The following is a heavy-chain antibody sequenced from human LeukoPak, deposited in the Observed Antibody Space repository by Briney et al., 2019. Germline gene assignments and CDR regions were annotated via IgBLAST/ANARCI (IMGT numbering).Heavy chain of an antibody. Sequence: GASVKVSCKASGYTFTGYYMHWVRQAPGQGLEGMGWINPNSGGTNYEQKFQGRVTMTRDTSISTAYMELSRLRSDDTAVYYCARDCGTTATTDCFDYWGQGTLVTVSS. V-gene: IGHV1-2*02. D-gene: IGHD1-1*01. CDR1: GYTFTGYY. CDR3: ARDCGTTATTDCFDY. CDR2: INPNSGGT. J-gene: IGHJ4*02.